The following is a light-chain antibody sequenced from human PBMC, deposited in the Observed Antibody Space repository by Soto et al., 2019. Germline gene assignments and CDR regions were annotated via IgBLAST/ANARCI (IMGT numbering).Light chain of an antibody. CDR2: EVT. Sequence: QSALTQPPSASGSPGQLVTISCTGTSSDVGGYDYVSWYQQHPGKAPKLMIYEVTKRPSGVPDRFSGSKSGNTASLTVSGLQAEDEADYYCSSYAGSNNFVFGTGTKLNVL. CDR1: SSDVGGYDY. CDR3: SSYAGSNNFV. J-gene: IGLJ1*01. V-gene: IGLV2-8*01.